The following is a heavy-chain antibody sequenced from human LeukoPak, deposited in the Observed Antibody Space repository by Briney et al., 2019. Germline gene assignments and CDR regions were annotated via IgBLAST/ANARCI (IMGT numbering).Heavy chain of an antibody. CDR2: ISGSGGST. CDR3: AEDCSGGSCYRYFDY. Sequence: GGSLRLSCAASGFTFSSYAMSWVRQAPGKGLEWVSAISGSGGSTYYADSVKGRFTISRDNSKSTLYLQMNSLRAEDTAVYYCAEDCSGGSCYRYFDYWGQGTLVTVSS. V-gene: IGHV3-23*01. D-gene: IGHD2-15*01. CDR1: GFTFSSYA. J-gene: IGHJ4*02.